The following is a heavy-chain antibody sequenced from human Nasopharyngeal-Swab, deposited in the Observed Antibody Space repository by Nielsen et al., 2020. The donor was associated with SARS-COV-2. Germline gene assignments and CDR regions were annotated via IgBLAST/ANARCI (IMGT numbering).Heavy chain of an antibody. CDR1: GFTFTSSA. CDR3: ARDRSPDAFDI. CDR2: IVVGSGNT. J-gene: IGHJ3*02. Sequence: SVKVSCKASGFTFTSSAVQWVRQARGQRLEWIGWIVVGSGNTNYAQKFQERVTITRDMSTSTAYMDLTSLRSDDTAVYYCARDRSPDAFDIWGQGTMVTVSS. V-gene: IGHV1-58*01.